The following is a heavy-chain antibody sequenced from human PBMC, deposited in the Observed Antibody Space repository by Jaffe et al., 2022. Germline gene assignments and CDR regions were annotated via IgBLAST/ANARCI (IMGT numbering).Heavy chain of an antibody. CDR1: GYTFTGYY. Sequence: QVQLVQSGAEVKKPGASVKVSCKASGYTFTGYYMHWVRQAPGQGLEWMGRINPNSGGTNYAQKFQGRVTMTRDTSISTAYMELSRLRSVDTAVYYCARERVSLDYDILTGYYRTYYFDYWGQGTLVTVSS. D-gene: IGHD3-9*01. CDR3: ARERVSLDYDILTGYYRTYYFDY. CDR2: INPNSGGT. V-gene: IGHV1-2*06. J-gene: IGHJ4*02.